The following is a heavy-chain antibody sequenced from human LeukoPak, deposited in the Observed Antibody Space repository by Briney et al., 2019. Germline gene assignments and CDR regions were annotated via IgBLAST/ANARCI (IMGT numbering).Heavy chain of an antibody. D-gene: IGHD6-13*01. CDR1: GLTFSRYE. J-gene: IGHJ4*02. V-gene: IGHV3-48*03. Sequence: GGSLRLSCAASGLTFSRYEMNWVRQAPGKGLEWVSYICTSGSSIYDAESVKGRFTISRDNAKNSLFLQMNSLRAEDTAVYYCATSQGSWPDYFEYWGQGALVTVSS. CDR3: ATSQGSWPDYFEY. CDR2: ICTSGSSI.